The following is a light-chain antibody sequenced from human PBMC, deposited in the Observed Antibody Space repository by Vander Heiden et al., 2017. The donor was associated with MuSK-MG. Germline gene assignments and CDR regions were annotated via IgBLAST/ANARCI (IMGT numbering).Light chain of an antibody. J-gene: IGLJ3*02. Sequence: QSALTPPPSVSGSPGQSVTIPCTGTSSDVGVYNYVSWYQQHPGKAPKLMIYDVTKRPSGVPDRCSGSKSGNTASLTSSGLQAEDEADYYCCSYAGSYTWVFGGGTKLTVL. CDR2: DVT. V-gene: IGLV2-11*01. CDR3: CSYAGSYTWV. CDR1: SSDVGVYNY.